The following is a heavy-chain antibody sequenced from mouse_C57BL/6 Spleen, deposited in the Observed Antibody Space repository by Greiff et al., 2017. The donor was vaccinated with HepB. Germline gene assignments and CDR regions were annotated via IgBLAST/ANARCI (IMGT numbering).Heavy chain of an antibody. CDR1: GYTFTDYY. CDR2: IYPGSGNT. J-gene: IGHJ1*03. CDR3: ARGPLYYSNYLGYFDD. V-gene: IGHV1-76*01. D-gene: IGHD2-5*01. Sequence: QVQLQQSGAELVRPGASVKLSCKASGYTFTDYYINWVKQRPGQGLEWIARIYPGSGNTYYNEKFKGKATLTAEKSSSTAYMQLSSLTSEDSAVYFCARGPLYYSNYLGYFDDWGTGTTVTVSS.